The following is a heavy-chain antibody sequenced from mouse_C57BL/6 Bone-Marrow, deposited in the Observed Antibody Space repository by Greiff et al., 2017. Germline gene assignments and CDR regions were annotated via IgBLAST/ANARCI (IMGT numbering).Heavy chain of an antibody. Sequence: VQLQQSGPELVKPGASVKISCKASGYAFSSSWMNWVKQRPGKGLEWIGRIYPGDGDTNYNGKFKGKATLTADKSSSTAYMQLSSLTSEDSAVYFCADGSSYVGGFAYWGQGTLVTVSA. CDR1: GYAFSSSW. J-gene: IGHJ3*01. CDR3: ADGSSYVGGFAY. CDR2: IYPGDGDT. D-gene: IGHD1-1*01. V-gene: IGHV1-82*01.